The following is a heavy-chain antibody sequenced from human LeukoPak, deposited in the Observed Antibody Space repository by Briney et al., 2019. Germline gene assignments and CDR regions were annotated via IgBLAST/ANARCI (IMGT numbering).Heavy chain of an antibody. Sequence: GGSLRLSCAAPGFTFDDYAMHWVRQAPGKGLEWVSGISWNSGSIGYADSVKGRFTISRDNAKNSLYLQMNSLRAEDMALYYCAKLGSNAFDIWGQGTMVTVSS. D-gene: IGHD1-26*01. CDR3: AKLGSNAFDI. CDR2: ISWNSGSI. CDR1: GFTFDDYA. V-gene: IGHV3-9*03. J-gene: IGHJ3*02.